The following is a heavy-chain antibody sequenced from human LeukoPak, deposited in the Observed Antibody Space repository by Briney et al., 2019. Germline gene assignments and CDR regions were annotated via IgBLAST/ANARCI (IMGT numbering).Heavy chain of an antibody. V-gene: IGHV3-74*01. CDR3: ARSPRSGYCSSTTCYFDY. J-gene: IGHJ4*02. Sequence: GGSLRLSCAASGFPFSSYWMHWVRQAPGKGLVWVSRIYKDGSNTNYADSVKGRFTISRDNAKNTLYLQMNSLRAEDTAVYYCARSPRSGYCSSTTCYFDYWGQGTLVSVAT. CDR1: GFPFSSYW. D-gene: IGHD2-2*03. CDR2: IYKDGSNT.